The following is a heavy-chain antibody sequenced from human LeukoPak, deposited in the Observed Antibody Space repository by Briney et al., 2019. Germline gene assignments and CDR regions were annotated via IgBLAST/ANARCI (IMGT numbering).Heavy chain of an antibody. CDR3: ASARSGWSLNYYYYYMDV. D-gene: IGHD6-19*01. CDR2: IYSSGST. J-gene: IGHJ6*03. V-gene: IGHV4-39*07. CDR1: GVSISSGSNY. Sequence: NPSETLSLTCSVSGVSISSGSNYWGWIRQPPGKTLEWIGSIYSSGSTYYNPSLKSRVTISVDTSKNQFSLKLSSVTAADTAVYYCASARSGWSLNYYYYYMDVWGKGTTVTVSS.